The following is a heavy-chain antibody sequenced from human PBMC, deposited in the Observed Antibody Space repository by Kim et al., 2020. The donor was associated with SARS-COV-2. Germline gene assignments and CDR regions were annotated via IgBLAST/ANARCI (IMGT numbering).Heavy chain of an antibody. CDR1: GYTFTSYD. V-gene: IGHV1-8*01. CDR3: ARGRLVRVRGARSGVWFDP. Sequence: ASVKVSCKASGYTFTSYDINWVRQATGQGLEWMGWMNPNSGNTGYAQKFQGRVTMTRNTSISTAYMELSSLRSEDTAVYYCARGRLVRVRGARSGVWFDPWGQGTLVTVSS. CDR2: MNPNSGNT. J-gene: IGHJ5*02. D-gene: IGHD3-10*01.